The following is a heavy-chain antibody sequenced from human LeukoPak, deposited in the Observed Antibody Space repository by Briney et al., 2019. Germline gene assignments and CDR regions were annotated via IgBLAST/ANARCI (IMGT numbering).Heavy chain of an antibody. CDR3: ARGDYDFWSGYPIDY. CDR1: GFTFSSYW. J-gene: IGHJ4*02. Sequence: PGGSLRLSCAASGFTFSSYWMHWVRQAPGKGLVWVSRINSDGSSTSYADSVEGRFTISRDNAKNTLYLQMNSLRAEDTAVYYCARGDYDFWSGYPIDYWGQGTLVTVSS. D-gene: IGHD3-3*01. CDR2: INSDGSST. V-gene: IGHV3-74*01.